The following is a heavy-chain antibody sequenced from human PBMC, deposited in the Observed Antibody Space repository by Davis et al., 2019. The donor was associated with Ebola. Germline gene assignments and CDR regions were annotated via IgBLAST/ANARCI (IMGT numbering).Heavy chain of an antibody. D-gene: IGHD2-21*01. V-gene: IGHV3-48*03. CDR1: GFTFSSYE. J-gene: IGHJ4*02. CDR3: ARERLQCGGDCHDY. Sequence: GESLKISCEASGFTFSSYEMNWVRQAPGEGLEWVSYISQTGTIYYAASVKGRFTISRDNSRNSLYLQMNSLRAEDTAVYYCARERLQCGGDCHDYWGQGTLVTVSS. CDR2: ISQTGTI.